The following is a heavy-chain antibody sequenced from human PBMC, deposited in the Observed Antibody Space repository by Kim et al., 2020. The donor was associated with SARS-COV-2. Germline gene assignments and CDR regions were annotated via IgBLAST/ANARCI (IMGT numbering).Heavy chain of an antibody. V-gene: IGHV3-21*01. CDR3: AGNLVPTTKTYSMDV. CDR2: ISSTSAYI. Sequence: GGSLRLSCAASGFTFSTYSMNWVRQAPGKGLDWVSSISSTSAYIYYADSVKGRFTISRDNAKDSLYLQMNSLRAEDKAVYYCAGNLVPTTKTYSMDVWGQGTTVTISS. J-gene: IGHJ6*02. CDR1: GFTFSTYS. D-gene: IGHD2-2*01.